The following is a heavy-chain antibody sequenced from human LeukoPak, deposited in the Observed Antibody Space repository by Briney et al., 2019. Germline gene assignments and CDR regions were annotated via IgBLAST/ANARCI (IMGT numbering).Heavy chain of an antibody. CDR1: GYSFSSYW. CDR2: IYPDDSDT. J-gene: IGHJ4*02. Sequence: GESLKISCKGSGYSFSSYWIGWVRQMPGKGLEWMGIIYPDDSDTRYSPSFQGQVTISADKFISTAYLQWSSLKASDTAIYYCARLGGYASGSYADWGQGTLVTVSS. D-gene: IGHD3-10*01. V-gene: IGHV5-51*01. CDR3: ARLGGYASGSYAD.